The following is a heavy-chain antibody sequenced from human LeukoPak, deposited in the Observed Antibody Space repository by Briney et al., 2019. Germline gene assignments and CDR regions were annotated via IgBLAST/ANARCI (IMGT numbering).Heavy chain of an antibody. CDR1: GGTFSSYA. D-gene: IGHD2-2*01. V-gene: IGHV1-69*05. CDR2: IIPIFGTA. Sequence: GASVKVSCKASGGTFSSYAISWVRQAPGQGLEWMGGIIPIFGTANYAQKFQGRVTITTDESTSTAYMELNSLRSDDTAVYHCARDLSISSTSCPSHWGQGTLVTVSS. CDR3: ARDLSISSTSCPSH. J-gene: IGHJ4*02.